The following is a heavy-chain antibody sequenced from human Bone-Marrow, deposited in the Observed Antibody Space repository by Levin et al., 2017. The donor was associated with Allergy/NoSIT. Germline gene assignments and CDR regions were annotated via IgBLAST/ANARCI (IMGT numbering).Heavy chain of an antibody. Sequence: PGGSLRLSCADSIYKFRTSWMNWVRQAPGKGLEWVANINPGANDISYGDSVRGRFTISRDNAKASLYLQMNSLRADDTAMYYCARDNHRSYDFRGQGTLVIVSS. J-gene: IGHJ4*02. V-gene: IGHV3-7*01. D-gene: IGHD3-10*01. CDR1: IYKFRTSW. CDR2: INPGANDI. CDR3: ARDNHRSYDF.